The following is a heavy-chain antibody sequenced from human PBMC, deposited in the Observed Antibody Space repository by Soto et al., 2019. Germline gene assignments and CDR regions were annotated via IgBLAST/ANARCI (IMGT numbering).Heavy chain of an antibody. V-gene: IGHV4-4*02. J-gene: IGHJ4*02. D-gene: IGHD3-3*01. CDR3: VRVGGGFYPYYFDS. Sequence: QVQLQESGPGLVKPSGTLSLTCAISGGSIRNNNWWSWVRQPPEKGLEWIGQIYHSGSTNYSPSLSSRVTISVDKSKSQFSPKLTSVTAADTAVYYCVRVGGGFYPYYFDSWGQGTLVIVSS. CDR2: IYHSGST. CDR1: GGSIRNNNW.